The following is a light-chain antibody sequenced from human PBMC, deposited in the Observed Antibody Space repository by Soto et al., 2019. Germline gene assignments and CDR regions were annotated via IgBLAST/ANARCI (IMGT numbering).Light chain of an antibody. J-gene: IGKJ2*01. CDR2: DAS. V-gene: IGKV1-33*01. CDR3: QQTYRIPYT. Sequence: DIQMTQSPSSLSASVGDRVTITCQASQDITNYLNWYQQKPGRAPRLLLYDASSLETGVPSRFSGSGSGTDFTLTISSLQPEDFATFYCQQTYRIPYTFGQGTKVDI. CDR1: QDITNY.